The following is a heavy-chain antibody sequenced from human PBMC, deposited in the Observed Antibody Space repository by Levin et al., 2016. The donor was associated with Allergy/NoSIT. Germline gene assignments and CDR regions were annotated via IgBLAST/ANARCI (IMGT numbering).Heavy chain of an antibody. Sequence: GGSLRLSCAASGFIVSSNYMSWVRQAPGKGLEWVSVIYSYGETYYADSVKGRFTISRDNSKNTLYLQMNSLRVEDTAVYYCARAPSPLSGFVTWGQGTLVTVSS. CDR1: GFIVSSNY. J-gene: IGHJ5*02. D-gene: IGHD3-22*01. CDR3: ARAPSPLSGFVT. V-gene: IGHV3-53*01. CDR2: IYSYGET.